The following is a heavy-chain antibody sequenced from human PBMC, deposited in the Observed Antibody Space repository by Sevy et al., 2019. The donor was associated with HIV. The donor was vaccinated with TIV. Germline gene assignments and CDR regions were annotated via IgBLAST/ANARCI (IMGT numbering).Heavy chain of an antibody. CDR1: GFRFNYHN. V-gene: IGHV3-48*02. CDR2: ISNSGSTT. J-gene: IGHJ4*02. Sequence: GESLKISCAASGFRFNYHNMNWVRQAPGKGLEWISYISNSGSTTYLADSVRGRVIISRDNAKNSLFLEMDNLTDEDTAVYYCAREGNRERQTIPLDSWGRGIQVTVSS. CDR3: AREGNRERQTIPLDS. D-gene: IGHD6-25*01.